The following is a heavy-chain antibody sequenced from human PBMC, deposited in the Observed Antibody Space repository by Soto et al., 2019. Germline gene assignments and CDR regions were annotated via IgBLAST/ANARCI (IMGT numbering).Heavy chain of an antibody. V-gene: IGHV5-51*01. CDR3: ARLAPHDYYGMDV. CDR2: IYPGDSDT. Sequence: PGESLKISCKGSGYSFTSYWSGWVRQMPGKGLEWMGIIYPGDSDTRYSPSFQGQVTISADKSISTAYLQWSSLKASDTAMYYCARLAPHDYYGMDVWGQGTTVTVSS. CDR1: GYSFTSYW. J-gene: IGHJ6*02.